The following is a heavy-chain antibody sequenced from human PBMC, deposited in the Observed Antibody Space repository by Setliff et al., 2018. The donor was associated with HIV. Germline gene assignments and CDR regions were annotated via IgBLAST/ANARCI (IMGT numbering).Heavy chain of an antibody. CDR3: ARDRRSIFGVDTKNWFGP. V-gene: IGHV4-34*01. J-gene: IGHJ5*02. D-gene: IGHD3-3*01. CDR2: VNHSGTT. Sequence: SETLSLTCAVYGTSFSDYYWTWIRQPPGKGLEWIGEVNHSGTTNYNTSLKSRVTISGDTSKKQFSLKLSSVTAADTAVYYCARDRRSIFGVDTKNWFGPWGQGTLVTVSS. CDR1: GTSFSDYY.